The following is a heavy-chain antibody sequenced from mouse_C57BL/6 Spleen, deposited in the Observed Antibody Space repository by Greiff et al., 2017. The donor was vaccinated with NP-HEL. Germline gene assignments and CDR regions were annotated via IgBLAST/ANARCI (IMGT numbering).Heavy chain of an antibody. CDR1: GYTFTDYN. D-gene: IGHD1-1*01. CDR3: ARRSSYGGAMDY. J-gene: IGHJ4*01. CDR2: INPNNGGT. V-gene: IGHV1-22*01. Sequence: EVKLVESGPELVKPGASVKMSCKASGYTFTDYNMHWVKQSHGKSLEWIGYINPNNGGTSYNQKFKGKATLTVNKSSSTAYMELRSLTSEDSAVYYCARRSSYGGAMDYWGQGTSVTVSS.